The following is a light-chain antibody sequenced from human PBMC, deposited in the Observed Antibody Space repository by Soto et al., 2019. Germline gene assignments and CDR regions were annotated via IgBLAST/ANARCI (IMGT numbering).Light chain of an antibody. CDR2: GAS. CDR1: QSVSSD. CDR3: QQYNNWPGT. V-gene: IGKV3-15*01. Sequence: EIVMTQSPATLSVSPGERATLSCRASQSVSSDLAWYQQKPGQAPRLLIYGASTRATGIPARFSGSGSGTEFTLSISSLQSEDFAVYYCQQYNNWPGTFGPGPNVDIK. J-gene: IGKJ3*01.